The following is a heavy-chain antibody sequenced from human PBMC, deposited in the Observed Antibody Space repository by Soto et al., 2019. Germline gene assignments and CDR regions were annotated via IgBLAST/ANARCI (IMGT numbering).Heavy chain of an antibody. V-gene: IGHV4-31*03. J-gene: IGHJ5*02. CDR2: IYYSGNT. CDR3: ARLSGSWQSWCDP. D-gene: IGHD1-26*01. Sequence: QVQLQESGPGLVKPSQTLSLTCIVSGGSISSNDFYWSWIRQHPGKGLEWIGYIYYSGNTYYNPSLKSRVTLLVDTSKNQFSLKVSSVTAADTAVYYCARLSGSWQSWCDPWGQGTLVTVSS. CDR1: GGSISSNDFY.